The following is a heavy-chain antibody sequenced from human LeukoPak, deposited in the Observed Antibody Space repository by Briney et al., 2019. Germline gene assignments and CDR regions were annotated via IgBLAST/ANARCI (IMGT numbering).Heavy chain of an antibody. Sequence: SETLSLTCTVSGDPISTSSYYWGWIRQPPGKGLEWLGSIYYSGSTYYNPSLKSRVTISVDTSKNQFSLNLYSVTAADTAVFYCARSYYYDYRQIDYWGQGTLVTVSS. CDR3: ARSYYYDYRQIDY. J-gene: IGHJ4*02. D-gene: IGHD3-22*01. V-gene: IGHV4-39*01. CDR1: GDPISTSSYY. CDR2: IYYSGST.